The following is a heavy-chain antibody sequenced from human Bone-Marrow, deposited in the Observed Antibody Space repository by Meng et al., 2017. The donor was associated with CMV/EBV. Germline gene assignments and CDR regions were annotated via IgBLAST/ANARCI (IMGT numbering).Heavy chain of an antibody. V-gene: IGHV4-61*01. D-gene: IGHD2-2*01. CDR3: ARVPSVVVPSATRFWYFDL. Sequence: SETLSLTCTVSGGSISSSSYQWTWIRQPPGKGLEWIGYIFYSGSTYFSPSLKSRVTLSVDASQNQLSLRLTSVTAADTAMYYCARVPSVVVPSATRFWYFDLWGRGTLVTVSS. J-gene: IGHJ2*01. CDR2: IFYSGST. CDR1: GGSISSSSYQ.